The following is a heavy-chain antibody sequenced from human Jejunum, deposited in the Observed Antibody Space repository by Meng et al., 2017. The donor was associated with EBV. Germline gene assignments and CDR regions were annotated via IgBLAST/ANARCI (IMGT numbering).Heavy chain of an antibody. V-gene: IGHV3-21*01. CDR1: GFTFSSYS. CDR2: ISSSSSYI. J-gene: IGHJ2*01. Sequence: EVQLVESGGXLVKPGXALTRPXAXSGFTFSSYSMNWVRQAPGKGLEWVSSISSSSSYIYYADSVKGRFTISRDNAKNSLYLQMNSLRAEDTAVYYCARDRVVVTSWYFDLWGRGTLGIVSS. D-gene: IGHD2-15*01. CDR3: ARDRVVVTSWYFDL.